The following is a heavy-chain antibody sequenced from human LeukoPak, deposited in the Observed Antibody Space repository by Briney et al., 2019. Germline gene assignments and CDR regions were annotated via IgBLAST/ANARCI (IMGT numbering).Heavy chain of an antibody. CDR3: AHRSYCSSTSCYLSFDY. D-gene: IGHD2-2*01. V-gene: IGHV2-5*02. CDR1: GFSLSTSGVG. J-gene: IGHJ4*02. Sequence: SGPTLVNPTQTLTLTCTFSGFSLSTSGVGVGWIRQPPVKALEWLALIYWDDDKRYSPSLKSRLTITKDTSKNQVVLTMTNMDPVDTATYYCAHRSYCSSTSCYLSFDYWGQGTLVTVSS. CDR2: IYWDDDK.